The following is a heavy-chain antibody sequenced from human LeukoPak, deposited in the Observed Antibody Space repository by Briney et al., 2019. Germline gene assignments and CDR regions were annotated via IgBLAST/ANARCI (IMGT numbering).Heavy chain of an antibody. J-gene: IGHJ4*02. V-gene: IGHV3-30*04. D-gene: IGHD1-26*01. CDR1: GFTFSSYA. Sequence: PGGSLRLSRAASGFTFSSYAMHWVRQAPGKGLEWVAVISYDGSNKYYADSVKGRFTISRDNSKNTLYLQMNSLRAEDTAVYYCARDKGIVGAIMTFDYWGQGTLVTVSS. CDR3: ARDKGIVGAIMTFDY. CDR2: ISYDGSNK.